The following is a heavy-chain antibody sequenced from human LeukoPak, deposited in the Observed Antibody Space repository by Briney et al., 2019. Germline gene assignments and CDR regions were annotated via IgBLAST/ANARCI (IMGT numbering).Heavy chain of an antibody. D-gene: IGHD3-22*01. CDR1: GGSIRSSYYY. Sequence: SETLSLTCTVSGGSIRSSYYYWGWIRQPPGKGLEWIGSIYDSGSTYYNPSLKSRVTISVDTSKNQFSLKLSSVTAADTAVYYCARGLYYYDSGGYGYWGQGTLVTVSS. CDR3: ARGLYYYDSGGYGY. J-gene: IGHJ4*02. V-gene: IGHV4-39*01. CDR2: IYDSGST.